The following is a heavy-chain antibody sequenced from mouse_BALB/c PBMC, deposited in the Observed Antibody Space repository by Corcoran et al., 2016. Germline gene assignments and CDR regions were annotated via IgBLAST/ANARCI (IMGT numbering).Heavy chain of an antibody. Sequence: QIQLVQSGPELKKPGETVKISCKASGYTFTNYGMNWVKQAPGKGLKGMGWINTYTGEPTYADDFKGRFAFSLETSASTAYLQINNLKNEDTATYFCARNNAMDYWGQGTSVTVSS. V-gene: IGHV9-3-1*01. J-gene: IGHJ4*01. CDR3: ARNNAMDY. CDR1: GYTFTNYG. CDR2: INTYTGEP.